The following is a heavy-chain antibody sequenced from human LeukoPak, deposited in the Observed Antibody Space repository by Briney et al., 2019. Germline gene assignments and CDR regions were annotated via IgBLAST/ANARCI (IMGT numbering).Heavy chain of an antibody. J-gene: IGHJ4*02. CDR1: GGSFTSYY. CDR3: ARERNRRATFYQSPLDH. Sequence: PSEALSLTCAVYGGSFTSYYWSWIRQPPGKGLEWIGEISHSGSTNYKPSLKSRVTMSVDTSKNQFSLRLSSVTAADTAIYYCARERNRRATFYQSPLDHWGQGTLVTVSS. CDR2: ISHSGST. D-gene: IGHD1/OR15-1a*01. V-gene: IGHV4-34*01.